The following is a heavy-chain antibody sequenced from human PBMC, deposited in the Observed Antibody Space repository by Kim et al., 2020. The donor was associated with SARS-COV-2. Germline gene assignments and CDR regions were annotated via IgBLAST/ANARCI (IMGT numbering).Heavy chain of an antibody. Sequence: SETLSLTCAVSGGSISSSNWWSWVRQPPGKGLEWIGEIYHSGSTNYNPSLKSRVTISVDKSKNQFSLKLSSVTAADTAVYYCASPKVSSSWYGALDYWGQGTLVTVSS. CDR3: ASPKVSSSWYGALDY. J-gene: IGHJ4*02. D-gene: IGHD6-13*01. V-gene: IGHV4-4*02. CDR2: IYHSGST. CDR1: GGSISSSNW.